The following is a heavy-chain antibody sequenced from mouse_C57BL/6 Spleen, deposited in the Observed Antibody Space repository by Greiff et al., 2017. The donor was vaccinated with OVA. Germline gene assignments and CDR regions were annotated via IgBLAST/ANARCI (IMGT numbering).Heavy chain of an antibody. Sequence: QVQLQQSGAELMKPGASVKLSCKATGYTFTGYWIEWVKQRPGHGLEWIGEIFPGSGSTNYNEKFKGTATFTAETSSNTAYMQLSSLTTEDTGIYYWARQYYGSSYGYFDVWGTGTTVTVSS. D-gene: IGHD1-1*01. J-gene: IGHJ1*03. CDR1: GYTFTGYW. V-gene: IGHV1-9*01. CDR3: ARQYYGSSYGYFDV. CDR2: IFPGSGST.